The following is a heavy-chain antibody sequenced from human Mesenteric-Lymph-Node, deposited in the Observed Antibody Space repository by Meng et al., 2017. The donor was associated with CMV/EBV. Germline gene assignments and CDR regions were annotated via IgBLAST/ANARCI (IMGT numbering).Heavy chain of an antibody. V-gene: IGHV3-74*01. CDR3: AREIPHCSRSSCYIDQ. J-gene: IGHJ4*02. CDR1: GFTVSNNH. CDR2: INTDGTST. Sequence: GGSLRLSCAVSGFTVSNNHMNWVRQAPEKGLVWVSRINTDGTSTTYADSVKGRFTISRDNAKNTLYLQMNSLRAEDTAVYFCAREIPHCSRSSCYIDQWGQGTLVTVSS. D-gene: IGHD2-2*02.